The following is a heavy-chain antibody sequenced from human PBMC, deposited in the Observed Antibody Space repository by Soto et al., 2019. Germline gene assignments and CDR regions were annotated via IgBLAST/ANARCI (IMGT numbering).Heavy chain of an antibody. V-gene: IGHV1-8*01. CDR1: GYTFSSYD. J-gene: IGHJ4*02. Sequence: QVQLVQSGAEVKKPGASVKVSCKASGYTFSSYDINWVRQATGQGLEWMGWMIPNSGKIGYAQKFQGRLTXTXXNSISTAYMELSSLRSEDTAVYYCARDYGDYSGDYWGQGTLVTVSS. CDR2: MIPNSGKI. D-gene: IGHD4-17*01. CDR3: ARDYGDYSGDY.